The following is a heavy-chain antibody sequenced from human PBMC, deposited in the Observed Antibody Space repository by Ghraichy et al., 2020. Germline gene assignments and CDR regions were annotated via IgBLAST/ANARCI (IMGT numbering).Heavy chain of an antibody. V-gene: IGHV4-34*01. Sequence: SETLSLTCAVYGGSFSGYYWSWIRQPPGKGLEWIGEINHSGSTNYNPSLKSRVTISVDTSKNQFSLKLSSVTAADTAVYYCARIDYKTFPSYGMDVWGQGTTVTVSS. CDR1: GGSFSGYY. CDR2: INHSGST. CDR3: ARIDYKTFPSYGMDV. D-gene: IGHD4-11*01. J-gene: IGHJ6*02.